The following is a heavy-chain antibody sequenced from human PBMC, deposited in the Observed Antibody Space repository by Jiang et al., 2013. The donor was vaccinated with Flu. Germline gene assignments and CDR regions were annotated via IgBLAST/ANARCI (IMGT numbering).Heavy chain of an antibody. CDR2: IIPIFGTT. J-gene: IGHJ1*01. V-gene: IGHV1-69*01. CDR1: GGPLSSYA. D-gene: IGHD5-12*01. CDR3: ARSFGGYDYSPGVF. Sequence: VQLVESGAEVRKPGSSVKVSCKASGGPLSSYASSWVRQAPGQGLEWIGGIIPIFGTTDYAQKFQGRVTITLDEPTSTVYMEMNNLRSEDTAVYYCARSFGGYDYSPGVFWGQGPWSPSPQ.